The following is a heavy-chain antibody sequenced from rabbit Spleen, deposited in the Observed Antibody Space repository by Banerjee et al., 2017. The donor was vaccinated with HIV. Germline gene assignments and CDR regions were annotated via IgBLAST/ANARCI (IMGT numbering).Heavy chain of an antibody. CDR2: TAAGRSAFT. Sequence: QQVEESGGGLVKPGGTLTLTCTASGFSFSGNDYMCWVRQAPGKGLEWIACTAAGRSAFTYYASWAKGRFTCSKASSTTVTLQMTSLTAADTATYFCARDTGTSFSTYGMDLWGPGTLVTVS. V-gene: IGHV1S40*01. D-gene: IGHD8-1*01. CDR1: GFSFSGNDY. CDR3: ARDTGTSFSTYGMDL. J-gene: IGHJ6*01.